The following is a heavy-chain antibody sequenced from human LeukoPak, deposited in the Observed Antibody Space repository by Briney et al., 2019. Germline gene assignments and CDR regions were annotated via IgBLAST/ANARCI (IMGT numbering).Heavy chain of an antibody. V-gene: IGHV3-9*01. D-gene: IGHD3-3*02. CDR1: GFTFDDYA. CDR3: AKDVYNHMAFTFDI. CDR2: ISWNSGSI. J-gene: IGHJ3*02. Sequence: GGSLRLSCAASGFTFDDYAMHWVRQAPGKGLEWVSGISWNSGSIGYADSVKGRFTISRDNAKNSLYLQMNSLRAEDTALYYCAKDVYNHMAFTFDIWGQGTMVTVSS.